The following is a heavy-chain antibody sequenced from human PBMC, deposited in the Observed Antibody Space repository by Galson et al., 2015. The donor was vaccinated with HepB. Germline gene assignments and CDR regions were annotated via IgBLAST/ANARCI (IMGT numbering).Heavy chain of an antibody. J-gene: IGHJ2*01. CDR1: EFTLSDHY. CDR3: TRDIATKAGDTRFDL. D-gene: IGHD2-21*01. V-gene: IGHV3-72*01. CDR2: SRNKANSYTT. Sequence: SLRLSCAASEFTLSDHYIDWVRQAPGKGLEWIGRSRNKANSYTTEYAASVKGRFTISRDDSKNSLYLQMSSLRTEDTAVYYCTRDIATKAGDTRFDLWGRGTLVTVSS.